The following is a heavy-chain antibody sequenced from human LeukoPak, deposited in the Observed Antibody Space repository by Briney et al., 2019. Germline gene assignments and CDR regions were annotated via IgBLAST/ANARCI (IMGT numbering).Heavy chain of an antibody. Sequence: SETLSLTCTVSGGSISSYYWSWIRQPPGKGLEWIGYIYYSGSTNYNPSLKSRVTISVGTSKNQFSLKLSSVTAADTAVYYCARSGPLLGNSLWGQGTLVTVSS. D-gene: IGHD7-27*01. CDR2: IYYSGST. CDR1: GGSISSYY. J-gene: IGHJ4*02. V-gene: IGHV4-59*12. CDR3: ARSGPLLGNSL.